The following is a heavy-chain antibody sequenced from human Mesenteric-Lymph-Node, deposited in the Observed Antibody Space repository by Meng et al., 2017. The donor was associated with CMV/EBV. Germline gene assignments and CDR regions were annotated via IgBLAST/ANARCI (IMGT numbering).Heavy chain of an antibody. D-gene: IGHD6-13*01. CDR2: ISGSGGIT. CDR1: GVSLRDYA. Sequence: GVSLRDYAMAWVRRAPGKGLEWVSIISGSGGITLYADSVKGRLSISRDNSNNTLYLQMNSVTADDTAVYYCAKDHTTSTWYTTYFQHWGQGTLVTVSS. CDR3: AKDHTTSTWYTTYFQH. J-gene: IGHJ1*01. V-gene: IGHV3-23*01.